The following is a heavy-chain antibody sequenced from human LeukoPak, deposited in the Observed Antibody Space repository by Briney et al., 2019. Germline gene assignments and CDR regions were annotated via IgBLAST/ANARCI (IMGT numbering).Heavy chain of an antibody. Sequence: GGSLRLSCAASGFSFSDYCMSWIRQAPGKGLEWVSYISNGGGSIIHYTDSVKGRFTISRDNAKNSLYLQMNSLRAEDTAVYYCARESPPDYWGQGTLVTVSS. CDR1: GFSFSDYC. CDR3: ARESPPDY. V-gene: IGHV3-11*04. J-gene: IGHJ4*02. CDR2: ISNGGGSII.